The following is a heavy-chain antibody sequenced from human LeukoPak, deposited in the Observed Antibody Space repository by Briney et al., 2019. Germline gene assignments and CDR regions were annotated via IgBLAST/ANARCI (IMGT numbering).Heavy chain of an antibody. CDR2: IYYSGST. D-gene: IGHD1-26*01. Sequence: SEILSLTCTVSGGSISSYYWSWIRQPPGKGLEWIGYIYYSGSTNYNPSLKSRVTISVDTSKNQFSLKLSSVTAADTAVYYCARGFSGYFDYWGQGTLVTVSS. CDR3: ARGFSGYFDY. J-gene: IGHJ4*02. V-gene: IGHV4-59*01. CDR1: GGSISSYY.